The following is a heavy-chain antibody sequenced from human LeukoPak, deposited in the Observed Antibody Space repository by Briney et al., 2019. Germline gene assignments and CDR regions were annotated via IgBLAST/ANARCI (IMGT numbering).Heavy chain of an antibody. CDR1: GYSFTSYW. V-gene: IGHV5-51*01. Sequence: KRGESLKISCKGSGYSFTSYWIVWVRQMPGKGLEWMGIIYPGDSDTRYSPSFQGQVTISADKSISTAYLQWSLLKAADTAIFFCARQYSNRYFDIWGRGTLVTVSS. D-gene: IGHD4-11*01. J-gene: IGHJ2*01. CDR2: IYPGDSDT. CDR3: ARQYSNRYFDI.